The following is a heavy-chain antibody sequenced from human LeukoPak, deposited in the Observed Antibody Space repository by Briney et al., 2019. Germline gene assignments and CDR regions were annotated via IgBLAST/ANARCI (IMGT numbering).Heavy chain of an antibody. J-gene: IGHJ4*02. V-gene: IGHV3-15*01. CDR1: GFTFSNAW. CDR3: TTDGGYDFWSGYPNLDY. D-gene: IGHD3-3*01. CDR2: IKSKTDSGTT. Sequence: PGGSLRLSCAASGFTFSNAWMSWVRQAPGKGLEWVGRIKSKTDSGTTDYAAPVKGRFTISRDDSKNTLYLQMNSLKTEDTAVYYCTTDGGYDFWSGYPNLDYWGQGTLVTVSS.